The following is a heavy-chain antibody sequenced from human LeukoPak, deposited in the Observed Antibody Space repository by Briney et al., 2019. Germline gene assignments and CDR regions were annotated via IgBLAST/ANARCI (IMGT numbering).Heavy chain of an antibody. J-gene: IGHJ5*02. V-gene: IGHV1-8*02. D-gene: IGHD3-9*01. CDR3: ATILKRYFDWFQVNWFDP. Sequence: GASVKVSCKASGYTFTSYDINWVRQATGQGLEWMGWMNPNSGNTGYAQKFQGRVTMTTDTSTSTAYMELSSLRSEDTAVYYCATILKRYFDWFQVNWFDPWGQGTLVTVSS. CDR2: MNPNSGNT. CDR1: GYTFTSYD.